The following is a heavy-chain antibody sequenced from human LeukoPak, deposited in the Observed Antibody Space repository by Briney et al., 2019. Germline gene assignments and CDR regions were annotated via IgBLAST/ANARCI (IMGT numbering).Heavy chain of an antibody. D-gene: IGHD2-15*01. CDR2: IKLDGSGK. V-gene: IGHV3-7*01. CDR1: GFTFSNYW. J-gene: IGHJ4*02. CDR3: ARSAYASSAAK. Sequence: QSGGSLRLSCAASGFTFSNYWMSWVRQAPGKGLDWVASIKLDGSGKYYVDSVKGRFTISRDNAKNSLYLQMNSLRAEDTAVYFCARSAYASSAAKWGQGTLVTVSS.